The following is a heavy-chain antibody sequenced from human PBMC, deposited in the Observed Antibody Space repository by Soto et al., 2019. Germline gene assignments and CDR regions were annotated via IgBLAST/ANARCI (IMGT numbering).Heavy chain of an antibody. V-gene: IGHV3-66*01. J-gene: IGHJ4*02. D-gene: IGHD1-7*01. Sequence: GGSLRLSCAASGFIVINNYMSWVRQAPGKGLEWVSIIYSGGNTYYADSVKGRFTISRDNSKNTLYLQMDSLRAEDTAVYYCAREYNWNYVDWGQGTLVTVSS. CDR1: GFIVINNY. CDR2: IYSGGNT. CDR3: AREYNWNYVD.